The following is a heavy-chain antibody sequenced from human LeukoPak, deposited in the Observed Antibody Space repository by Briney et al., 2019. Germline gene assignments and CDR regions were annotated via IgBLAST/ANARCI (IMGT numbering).Heavy chain of an antibody. CDR1: GGSFSDYY. CDR2: IKLTGSA. CDR3: ARVGYYYFYGMDV. V-gene: IGHV4-34*01. J-gene: IGHJ6*02. Sequence: SETLSLTCAVYGGSFSDYYWSWIRQPPGRGLEWIGEIKLTGSAKYNPSLKSRVTISVDTSKNQLSLKLSSVTAADTAVYYCARVGYYYFYGMDVWGQGTTVPVS.